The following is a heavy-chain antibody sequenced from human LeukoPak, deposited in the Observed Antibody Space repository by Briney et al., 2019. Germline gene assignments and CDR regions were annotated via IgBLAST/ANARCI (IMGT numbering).Heavy chain of an antibody. Sequence: QPGRSLRLSCAASGFTFSSYGMHWVRQAPGKGLEWVAVISYDGRKKYSADSVKGRFAISRDNSKNTLYLQMNSLRPDDTAVYYCARGLYCSIMTCQIEDNWFDPWGQGTLVTVSS. V-gene: IGHV3-30*19. CDR1: GFTFSSYG. CDR3: ARGLYCSIMTCQIEDNWFDP. J-gene: IGHJ5*02. CDR2: ISYDGRKK. D-gene: IGHD2-2*01.